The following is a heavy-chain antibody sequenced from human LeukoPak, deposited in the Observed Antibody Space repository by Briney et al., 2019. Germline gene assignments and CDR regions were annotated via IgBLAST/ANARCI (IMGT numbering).Heavy chain of an antibody. Sequence: PGGSLRLSCAASGFTFSSYGMHWVRQAPGKGLEWVAFIRYDGSNKYYADSVKGRFTISRDNSKNTLYLQMNSLRAEDTAVYYCAKVLVDCSGGSCYENYFDYWGQGTLVTVSS. CDR1: GFTFSSYG. J-gene: IGHJ4*02. V-gene: IGHV3-30*02. CDR3: AKVLVDCSGGSCYENYFDY. CDR2: IRYDGSNK. D-gene: IGHD2-15*01.